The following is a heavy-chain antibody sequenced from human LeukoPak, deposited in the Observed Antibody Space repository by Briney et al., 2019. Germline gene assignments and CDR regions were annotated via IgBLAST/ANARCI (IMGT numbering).Heavy chain of an antibody. CDR1: GGSISSAGYS. CDR2: IYHSGST. CDR3: ARLGRYDYFIDY. J-gene: IGHJ4*02. D-gene: IGHD3-16*01. Sequence: SETLSLTCAVSGGSISSAGYSWSSIRQPPGKGLEWIGYIYHSGSTYYNSSLKSRVTISVDRSKNQFSLKLTSVTAADTAVYYCARLGRYDYFIDYWGQGTLVTVSS. V-gene: IGHV4-30-2*01.